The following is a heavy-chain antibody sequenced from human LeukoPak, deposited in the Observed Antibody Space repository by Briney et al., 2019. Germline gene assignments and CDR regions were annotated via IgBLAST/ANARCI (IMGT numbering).Heavy chain of an antibody. V-gene: IGHV4-39*01. J-gene: IGHJ4*02. CDR1: GGSISSSSYY. CDR3: ARQGLPNYYDSSGYLGY. Sequence: SETLSLTCTVSGGSISSSSYYWGWIRQPPGKGLEWIGSIYYSGSTYYIPSLKSRVTISVDTSKNQFSLKLSSVTAADTAVYYCARQGLPNYYDSSGYLGYWGQGTLVTVSS. CDR2: IYYSGST. D-gene: IGHD3-22*01.